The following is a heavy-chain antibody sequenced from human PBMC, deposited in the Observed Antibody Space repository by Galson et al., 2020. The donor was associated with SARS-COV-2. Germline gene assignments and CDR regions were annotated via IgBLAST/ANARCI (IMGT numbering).Heavy chain of an antibody. CDR3: ATASPFMDYDWFDA. CDR2: FDPEDGET. Sequence: ASVRVACRGSGYTITELSMHWVRQAPGTGLEWMRGFDPEDGETIYAQTFQGRVTMTEDTSTDTAYMELSSLRSEDTAVYYCATASPFMDYDWFDAWGQGTLVTVSS. CDR1: GYTITELS. D-gene: IGHD3-16*01. V-gene: IGHV1-24*01. J-gene: IGHJ5*02.